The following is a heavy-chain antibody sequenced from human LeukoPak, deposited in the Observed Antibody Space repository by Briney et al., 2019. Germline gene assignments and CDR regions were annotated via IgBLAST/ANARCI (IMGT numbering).Heavy chain of an antibody. Sequence: ASVKVSCKASGYTFTSYYMHWVRQAPGQGLEWMGIINPSGGSTSYAQKFQGRVTMTRDMSTSTVYMELSSLRSEDTAVYYCARDRNPGIVVVTATGGWFDPWGQGTLVTVSS. CDR3: ARDRNPGIVVVTATGGWFDP. CDR1: GYTFTSYY. CDR2: INPSGGST. V-gene: IGHV1-46*01. J-gene: IGHJ5*02. D-gene: IGHD2-21*02.